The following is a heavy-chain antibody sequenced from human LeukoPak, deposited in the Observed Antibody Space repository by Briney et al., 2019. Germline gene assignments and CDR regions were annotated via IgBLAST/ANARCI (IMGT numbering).Heavy chain of an antibody. V-gene: IGHV3-11*03. CDR2: ISSSSSYT. J-gene: IGHJ3*02. D-gene: IGHD3-10*01. CDR1: GFTFSDYY. Sequence: GGSLRLSCAASGFTFSDYYMSWIRQAPGKGLEWVPYISSSSSYTNYADSVKGRFTISRDNAKNSLYLQMNSLRAEDTAVYYCARITMVRGATGGDAFDIWGQGTMVTVSS. CDR3: ARITMVRGATGGDAFDI.